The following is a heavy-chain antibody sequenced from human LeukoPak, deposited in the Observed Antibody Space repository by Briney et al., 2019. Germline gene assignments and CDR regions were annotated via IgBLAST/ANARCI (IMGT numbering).Heavy chain of an antibody. J-gene: IGHJ6*02. V-gene: IGHV3-30*18. Sequence: GRSLRLSCAASGFTFSSYDMHWVRQAPGKGLEWVAVISYDGSNKYYVDSVKGRFTISRDNSKNTLSLQMHSLRAEDTAVYYCAKSARFCTNDVCYTNYYYGMDVWGQGTTVTVSS. D-gene: IGHD2-8*01. CDR1: GFTFSSYD. CDR3: AKSARFCTNDVCYTNYYYGMDV. CDR2: ISYDGSNK.